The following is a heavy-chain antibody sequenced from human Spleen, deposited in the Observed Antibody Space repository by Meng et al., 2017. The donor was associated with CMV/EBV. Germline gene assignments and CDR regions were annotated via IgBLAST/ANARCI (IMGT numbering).Heavy chain of an antibody. Sequence: GESLKIFCAASGFTLSDYYMSWIRQAPGKGLERVSYISNSGSTIYYVDSVKGRFTISRDNAKNSLSLQMNSLRAEDTAVYYCARPNVKLFDAFDIWGQGTMVTVSS. V-gene: IGHV3-11*01. CDR3: ARPNVKLFDAFDI. CDR2: ISNSGSTI. D-gene: IGHD2-15*01. CDR1: GFTLSDYY. J-gene: IGHJ3*02.